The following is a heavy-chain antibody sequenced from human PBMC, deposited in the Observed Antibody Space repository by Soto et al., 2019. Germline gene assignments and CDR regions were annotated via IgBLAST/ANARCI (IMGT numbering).Heavy chain of an antibody. D-gene: IGHD4-17*01. Sequence: SETLSLTCTVSGGSISSYYWSWIRQPPGKGLEWIGYIYYSGSTNYNPSLKSRVTISVDTSKNQFSLKLSSVTAADTAVYYCARTTVIAFDYWGQGTLVTAPQ. CDR2: IYYSGST. J-gene: IGHJ4*02. V-gene: IGHV4-59*08. CDR3: ARTTVIAFDY. CDR1: GGSISSYY.